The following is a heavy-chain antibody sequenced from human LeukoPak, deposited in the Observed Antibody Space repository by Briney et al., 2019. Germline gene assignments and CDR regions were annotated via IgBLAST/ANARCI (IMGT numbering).Heavy chain of an antibody. Sequence: SETLSLTCAVYGGSFSGYYWSWIRQPPGKGLEWIGEINHSGSTNYNPSLKSRVTISVDTSKNQFSLKLSSVAAADTAVYYCARDSVHSGMVVWGQGTTVTVSS. V-gene: IGHV4-34*01. J-gene: IGHJ6*02. D-gene: IGHD5/OR15-5a*01. CDR3: ARDSVHSGMVV. CDR2: INHSGST. CDR1: GGSFSGYY.